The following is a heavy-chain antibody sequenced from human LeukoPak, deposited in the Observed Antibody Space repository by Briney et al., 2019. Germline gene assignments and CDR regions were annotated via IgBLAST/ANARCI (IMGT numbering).Heavy chain of an antibody. J-gene: IGHJ4*02. CDR3: AKDMGAGYGIMVDY. CDR1: GFSFSTC. Sequence: GGSLRLSCAASGFSFSTCMNWVRQAPGKGLEWVSGINWNSDSIGYADSVKGRFTTSRDNAKNSLYLQMNSLRAEDTALYYCAKDMGAGYGIMVDYWGQGTLVTVSS. V-gene: IGHV3-9*01. D-gene: IGHD5-18*01. CDR2: INWNSDSI.